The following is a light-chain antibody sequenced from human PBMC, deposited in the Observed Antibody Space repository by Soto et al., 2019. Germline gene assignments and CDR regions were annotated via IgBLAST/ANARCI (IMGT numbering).Light chain of an antibody. CDR1: QSVLFSSNNKNY. V-gene: IGKV4-1*01. CDR3: QQYYSTPT. J-gene: IGKJ3*01. CDR2: WAS. Sequence: DIVMTQSPDSLAVSLCERATISCKSTQSVLFSSNNKNYLAWYQQKPGQPPKLLIHWASARESGVPDRFSGSGSGTDFTLTISSLQAEDVAVYYCQQYYSTPTFGPGTKVDLK.